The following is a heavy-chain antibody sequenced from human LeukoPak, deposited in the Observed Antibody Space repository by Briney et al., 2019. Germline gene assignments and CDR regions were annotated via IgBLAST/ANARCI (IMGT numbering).Heavy chain of an antibody. V-gene: IGHV3-23*01. CDR3: AEAVNFDWLPNDY. CDR2: ISGSGGST. J-gene: IGHJ4*02. D-gene: IGHD3-9*01. Sequence: GGSLRLSCAASGFTFSSYAMSWVRQAPGKGLEWVSGISGSGGSTYYTDSVKGRFTISRDNFKNTLYLQMNSLRAEDTAVYYCAEAVNFDWLPNDYWGQGTLVTVSS. CDR1: GFTFSSYA.